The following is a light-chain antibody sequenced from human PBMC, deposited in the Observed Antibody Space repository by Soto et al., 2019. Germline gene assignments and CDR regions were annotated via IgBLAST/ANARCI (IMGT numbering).Light chain of an antibody. V-gene: IGLV2-14*03. CDR1: SSDVGAYNH. CDR3: GSYTTSTTYV. Sequence: QSALTQPASVSGSPGQSITISCTGTSSDVGAYNHVSWYQHHPGKAHKLMIYDVSSRPSGVSNRFSGSKSGNTASLTISGLQAEDETDYYCGSYTTSTTYVFGTGTKLTVL. CDR2: DVS. J-gene: IGLJ1*01.